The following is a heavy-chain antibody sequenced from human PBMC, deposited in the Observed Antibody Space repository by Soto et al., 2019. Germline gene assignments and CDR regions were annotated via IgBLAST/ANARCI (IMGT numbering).Heavy chain of an antibody. CDR3: AMRRFLERGYYYYYGMDV. V-gene: IGHV1-69*13. J-gene: IGHJ6*02. CDR1: GGTFSSYA. Sequence: SVKVSCKASGGTFSSYAISWVRQAPGQGLEWMGGIIPIFGTANYAQKFQGRVTITADESTSTAYMELSSLRSEDTAVYYCAMRRFLERGYYYYYGMDVWGRGTTVTVSS. CDR2: IIPIFGTA. D-gene: IGHD3-3*01.